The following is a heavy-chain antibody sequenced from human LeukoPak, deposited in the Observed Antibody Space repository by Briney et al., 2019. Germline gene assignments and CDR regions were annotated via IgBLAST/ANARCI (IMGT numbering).Heavy chain of an antibody. D-gene: IGHD1-14*01. V-gene: IGHV4-39*07. J-gene: IGHJ6*03. Sequence: PSETLSLTCTVSGGSISSSNSYWGWIRQPPGKGLEWIGSIYYTGSTYYNPSLKSRVTISVDTSKNQFSLKLSSVTAADTAVYYCARGRRNYYYMDVWGKGTTVTVSS. CDR3: ARGRRNYYYMDV. CDR1: GGSISSSNSY. CDR2: IYYTGST.